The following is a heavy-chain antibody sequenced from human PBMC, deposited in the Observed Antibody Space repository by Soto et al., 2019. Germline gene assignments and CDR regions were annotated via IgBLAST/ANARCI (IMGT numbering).Heavy chain of an antibody. CDR1: DGSISSGDYY. Sequence: PSETLSLTCTVSDGSISSGDYYWSWIRQPPGKGLEWIGYIYYSGSTYYNPSLKSRVTISVDTSKNQFSLKLSSVTAADTAVYYCAGWYSSSWYEVDNWFDPWGQGTLVTVSS. CDR2: IYYSGST. D-gene: IGHD6-13*01. CDR3: AGWYSSSWYEVDNWFDP. V-gene: IGHV4-30-4*01. J-gene: IGHJ5*02.